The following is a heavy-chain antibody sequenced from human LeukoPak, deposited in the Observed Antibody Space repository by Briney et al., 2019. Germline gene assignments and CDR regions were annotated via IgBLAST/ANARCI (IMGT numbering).Heavy chain of an antibody. Sequence: SETLSLTCTVSGGSISSSSYYWGRIRQPPGKGLEWIGSIYYSGSTYYNPSLKSRVTISVDTSKNQFSLKLSSVTAADTAVYYCARVEYYGSGSYGTTTNWFDPWGQGTLVTVSS. CDR2: IYYSGST. CDR3: ARVEYYGSGSYGTTTNWFDP. D-gene: IGHD3-10*01. J-gene: IGHJ5*02. CDR1: GGSISSSSYY. V-gene: IGHV4-39*07.